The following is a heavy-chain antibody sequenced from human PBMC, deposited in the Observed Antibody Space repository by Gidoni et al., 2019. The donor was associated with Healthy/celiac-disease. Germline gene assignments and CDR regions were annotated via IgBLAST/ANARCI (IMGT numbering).Heavy chain of an antibody. CDR3: ARAAVADVGFDY. D-gene: IGHD6-19*01. CDR2: IYYSGST. J-gene: IGHJ4*02. CDR1: GGSISSYY. Sequence: QVQLQESGPGMVKPSETLSLTCTVSGGSISSYYWSWIRQPPGKGLEWIGYIYYSGSTNYNPSLKSRVTISVDTSKIQFSLKLSSVTAADTAVYYCARAAVADVGFDYWGQGTLVTVSS. V-gene: IGHV4-59*01.